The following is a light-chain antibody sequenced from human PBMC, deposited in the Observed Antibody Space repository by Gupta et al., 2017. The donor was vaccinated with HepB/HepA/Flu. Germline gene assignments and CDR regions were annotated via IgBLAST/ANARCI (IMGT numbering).Light chain of an antibody. V-gene: IGKV4-1*01. CDR3: QQYFSTPGT. CDR1: QSVLSSPGNNNY. Sequence: DVVMTRSPTSLAVSLGQRATINCKSSQSVLSSPGNNNYLDWYQQRPGQPPKVLLYWASTRECGVPERFSGSGSGTDFTLTISSLQAEDVAVYYCQQYFSTPGTFGPGTRVDIK. CDR2: WAS. J-gene: IGKJ3*01.